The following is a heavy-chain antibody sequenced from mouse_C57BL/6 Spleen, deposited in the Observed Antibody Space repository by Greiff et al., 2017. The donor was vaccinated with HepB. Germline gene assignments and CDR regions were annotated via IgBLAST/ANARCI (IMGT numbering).Heavy chain of an antibody. Sequence: EVKLMESGGGLVKPGGSLKLSCAASGFTFSDYGMHWVRQAPEKGLEWVAYISSGSSTIYYADTVKGRFTISRDNAKNTLSLQMTSLRSEDTAMYYCARSYYSTMDYWGQGTSVTVSS. V-gene: IGHV5-17*01. D-gene: IGHD2-5*01. CDR3: ARSYYSTMDY. CDR1: GFTFSDYG. J-gene: IGHJ4*01. CDR2: ISSGSSTI.